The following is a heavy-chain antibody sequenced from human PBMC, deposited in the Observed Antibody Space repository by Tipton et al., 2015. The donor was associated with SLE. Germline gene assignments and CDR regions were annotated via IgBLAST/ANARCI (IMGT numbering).Heavy chain of an antibody. Sequence: TLSLTCTVSGYSISSGYYWGWIRQPPGKGLEWIGSMSQSGSTYYNPSLKSRVTISVDTSKNHLSLNLSSVTAADTAVYYCASSEGFWGQGTLVTVSS. CDR2: MSQSGST. J-gene: IGHJ4*02. V-gene: IGHV4-38-2*02. CDR3: ASSEGF. CDR1: GYSISSGYY.